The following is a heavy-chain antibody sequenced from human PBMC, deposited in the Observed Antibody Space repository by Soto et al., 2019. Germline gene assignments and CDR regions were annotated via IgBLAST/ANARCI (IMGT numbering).Heavy chain of an antibody. CDR2: INSDGSTT. CDR1: GFTFSSYW. V-gene: IGHV3-74*01. CDR3: SRSNWLDP. J-gene: IGHJ5*02. Sequence: EVQLVESGGGCVQPGGSLRLSCAASGFTFSSYWMHWVRQAPGKGLVWVSRINSDGSTTLYATSVKCRLTISSDNAKNTRHLQMNSLRAEDTAVYYSSRSNWLDPWGQGTLVTDSS.